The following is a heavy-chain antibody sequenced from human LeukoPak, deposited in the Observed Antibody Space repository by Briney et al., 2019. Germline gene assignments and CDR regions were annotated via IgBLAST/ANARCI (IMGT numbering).Heavy chain of an antibody. CDR2: MYHSGST. J-gene: IGHJ4*02. CDR1: GYSISSGYY. Sequence: SETLSLTCTVSGYSISSGYYWGWIRQPPGKGLECIGTMYHSGSTYYNPSLKSRVTISVDTSKNQFSLKLSSVTAADTAVYYCARCYSSGWPIDYWGQGTLVTVSS. V-gene: IGHV4-38-2*02. CDR3: ARCYSSGWPIDY. D-gene: IGHD6-19*01.